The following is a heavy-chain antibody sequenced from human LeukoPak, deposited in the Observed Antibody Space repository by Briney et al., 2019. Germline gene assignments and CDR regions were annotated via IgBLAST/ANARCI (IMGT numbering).Heavy chain of an antibody. J-gene: IGHJ4*02. Sequence: ASVKVSCKASGGTFSSYAISWVRQAPGQGLEWMGRIIPILSIANYAQKFQGRVTITADESTSTAYMELSSLRSEDTAVYYCARSSSSWYYFDYWGQGTLVTVSS. V-gene: IGHV1-69*04. D-gene: IGHD6-13*01. CDR2: IIPILSIA. CDR3: ARSSSSWYYFDY. CDR1: GGTFSSYA.